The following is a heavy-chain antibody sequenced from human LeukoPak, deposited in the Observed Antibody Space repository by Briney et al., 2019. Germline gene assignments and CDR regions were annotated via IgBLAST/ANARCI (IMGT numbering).Heavy chain of an antibody. CDR2: IYYSGST. Sequence: SETLSLTCTVSGGSISSSSYYWGWIRQPPGKGLEWIGSIYYSGSTYYNPSLKSRVTISVDTSKNQFSLKLGSVTAADTAVYYCARVHCSGGSCYGNWFDPWGQGTLVTVSS. V-gene: IGHV4-39*01. CDR1: GGSISSSSYY. CDR3: ARVHCSGGSCYGNWFDP. D-gene: IGHD2-15*01. J-gene: IGHJ5*02.